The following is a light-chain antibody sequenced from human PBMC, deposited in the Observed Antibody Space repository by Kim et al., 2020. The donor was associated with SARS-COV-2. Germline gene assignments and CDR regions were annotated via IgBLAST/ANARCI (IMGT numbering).Light chain of an antibody. V-gene: IGKV1-6*01. Sequence: AIQMTQSPSSLSASVGDRVTITCQASQGIRNDLGWYQQKPGRAPNLLIYATSTLQSGVSSRFSGSGSGTDFTLTISSLQPEDVSTYYCLQDYDYPLTFGGGTKVDIK. CDR1: QGIRND. J-gene: IGKJ4*01. CDR3: LQDYDYPLT. CDR2: ATS.